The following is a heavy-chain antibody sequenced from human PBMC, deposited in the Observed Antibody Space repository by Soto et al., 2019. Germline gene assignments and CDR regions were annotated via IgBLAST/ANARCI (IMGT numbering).Heavy chain of an antibody. CDR2: ISGSGGST. CDR1: GFTFSSYA. Sequence: EVQLLESGGGLVQPGGSLRLACAAAGFTFSSYAMSWVRQAPGKGLEWVSAISGSGGSTYYADSVKGRFTISRDNSKNTLYLQMNSLRAEDTAVYYCAKDQGWSGHYYFDYWGQGTLVTVSS. D-gene: IGHD3-3*01. CDR3: AKDQGWSGHYYFDY. V-gene: IGHV3-23*01. J-gene: IGHJ4*02.